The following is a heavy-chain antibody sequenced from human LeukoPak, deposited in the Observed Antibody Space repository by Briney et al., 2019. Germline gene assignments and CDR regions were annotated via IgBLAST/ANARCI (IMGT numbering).Heavy chain of an antibody. V-gene: IGHV1-69*05. CDR2: IIPIFGTA. CDR3: ARGRSGYCSSTSFYINNYYYYYMDV. Sequence: ASVKVSCKASGGTFNSYAISWVRQAPGQGLEWMGGIIPIFGTANYAQKFQGRVTITTDESTSTAYMELSSLRSEDTAVYYCARGRSGYCSSTSFYINNYYYYYMDVWGKGTTVTVSS. CDR1: GGTFNSYA. J-gene: IGHJ6*03. D-gene: IGHD2-2*02.